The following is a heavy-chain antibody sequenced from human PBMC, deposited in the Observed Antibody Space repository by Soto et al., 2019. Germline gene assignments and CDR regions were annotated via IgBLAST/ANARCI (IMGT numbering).Heavy chain of an antibody. CDR3: ARDRNNSNWPNFDS. J-gene: IGHJ4*02. D-gene: IGHD6-13*01. V-gene: IGHV1-69*02. CDR1: EDTFSIYT. Sequence: QVQLVQSGSEVKEPGSSVKISCKTSEDTFSIYTLSWVRQAPGQGLVWMGRVLPFLDVTTYSQRFQGRVTITADRSTTTAYMELSSLTFEDTAVYYCARDRNNSNWPNFDSWGPGTLVTVSS. CDR2: VLPFLDVT.